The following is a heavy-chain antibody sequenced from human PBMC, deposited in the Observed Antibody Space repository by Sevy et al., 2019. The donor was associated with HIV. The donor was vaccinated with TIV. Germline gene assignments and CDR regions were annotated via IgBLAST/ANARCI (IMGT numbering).Heavy chain of an antibody. CDR2: FSFGCGKI. J-gene: IGHJ4*02. Sequence: GGSLRLSCAASGFTFSSYAMSWVRQAPGKGLEWVSTFSFGCGKINYEDSVKGRFTISRDNSKNTLYLQMNSLRAEDTAVYYCAGEGCSKPHDYWGQGTLVTVSS. CDR1: GFTFSSYA. V-gene: IGHV3-23*01. CDR3: AGEGCSKPHDY. D-gene: IGHD2-2*01.